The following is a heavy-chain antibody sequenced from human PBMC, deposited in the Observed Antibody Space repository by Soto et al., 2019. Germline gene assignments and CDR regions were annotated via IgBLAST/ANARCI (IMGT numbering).Heavy chain of an antibody. CDR1: GYTFTGYY. D-gene: IGHD3-10*01. J-gene: IGHJ5*02. CDR3: ARANYYGSGSYYNSYNWFDP. V-gene: IGHV1-2*04. CDR2: INPNSGGT. Sequence: GASVKVSCKASGYTFTGYYMHWVRQAPGQGLEWMGWINPNSGGTNYAQKFQGWVTMTRDTSISTAYMELSRLRSDDTAVYYCARANYYGSGSYYNSYNWFDPWGQGTLVTVSS.